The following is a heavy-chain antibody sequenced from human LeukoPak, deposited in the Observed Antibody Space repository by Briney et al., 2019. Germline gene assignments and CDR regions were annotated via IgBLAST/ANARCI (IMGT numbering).Heavy chain of an antibody. Sequence: GGSLRLPCAASGFTFDDYAMHWVRQAPGKGLEWVSGISWNSGSIGYADSVKGRFTISRDNAKNSLYLQMNSLRAEDTAVYYCAKGLGYSYLHRFDPWGQGTLVTVSS. CDR3: AKGLGYSYLHRFDP. V-gene: IGHV3-9*01. CDR1: GFTFDDYA. CDR2: ISWNSGSI. D-gene: IGHD5-18*01. J-gene: IGHJ5*02.